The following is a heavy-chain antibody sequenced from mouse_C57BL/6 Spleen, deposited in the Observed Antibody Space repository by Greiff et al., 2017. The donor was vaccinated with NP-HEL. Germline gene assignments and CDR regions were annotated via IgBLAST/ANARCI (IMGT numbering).Heavy chain of an antibody. Sequence: EVKVVESGGGLVKPGGSLKLSCAASGFTFSDYGMHWVRQAPEKGLEWVAYISSGSSTIYYADTVKGRFTISRDNAKNTLFLQMTSLRSEDTAMYYCARWLLWYFDVWGTGTTVTVSS. CDR1: GFTFSDYG. CDR2: ISSGSSTI. D-gene: IGHD2-3*01. J-gene: IGHJ1*03. CDR3: ARWLLWYFDV. V-gene: IGHV5-17*01.